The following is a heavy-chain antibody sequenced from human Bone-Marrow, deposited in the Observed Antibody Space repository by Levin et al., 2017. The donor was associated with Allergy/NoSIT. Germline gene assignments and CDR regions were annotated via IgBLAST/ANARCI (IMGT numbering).Heavy chain of an antibody. J-gene: IGHJ6*02. V-gene: IGHV1-2*02. CDR2: INPNSGAT. Sequence: ASVKVSCKASGYTFTGYYIQWVRQAPGQGLEWMGWINPNSGATNYAQKFQGRVTMTRDTSISTAYMELSRLRFDDTAVYYCARDGTPGSKVGYFYYGMDVWGQGTTVTVSS. CDR3: ARDGTPGSKVGYFYYGMDV. D-gene: IGHD3-10*01. CDR1: GYTFTGYY.